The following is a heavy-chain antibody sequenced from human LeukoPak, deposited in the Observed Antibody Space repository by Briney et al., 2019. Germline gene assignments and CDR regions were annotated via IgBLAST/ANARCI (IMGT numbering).Heavy chain of an antibody. CDR2: ITSVSSYK. D-gene: IGHD2-2*01. J-gene: IGHJ4*02. CDR3: ARDPTADDY. V-gene: IGHV3-21*01. Sequence: GGSLRLSCKASGFTFSNYAMNWVRQAPGKGLEWVSSITSVSSYKYYADSVRGRFTISRDNAKNSLFLQMNSLRAEDTAIYYCARDPTADDYWGQGTLVTVSS. CDR1: GFTFSNYA.